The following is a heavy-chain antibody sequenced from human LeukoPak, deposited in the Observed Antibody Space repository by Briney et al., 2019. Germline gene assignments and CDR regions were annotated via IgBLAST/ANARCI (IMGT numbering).Heavy chain of an antibody. CDR3: AGDLSGGPSWFDP. Sequence: SETLSLSCTVSGYSISSGYYWGWIRPSPGKGLEWIGSIYNSGSTNYNTSLKSRVTMSVDTSKNQFSLKLSSVTAADTAVYYCAGDLSGGPSWFDPWGQGTLVTVSS. V-gene: IGHV4-38-2*02. CDR2: IYNSGST. D-gene: IGHD3-9*01. J-gene: IGHJ5*02. CDR1: GYSISSGYY.